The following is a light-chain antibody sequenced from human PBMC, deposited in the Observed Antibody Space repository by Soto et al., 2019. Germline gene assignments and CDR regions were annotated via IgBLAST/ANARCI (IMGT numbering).Light chain of an antibody. Sequence: QSALTQPPSVSAAPGQKVTISCSGSSSNIGNNYVSWYQQLPGTAPKLLIYDTNERPSGIPDRFSGSKSGTSATLGITGLQTGDEADYYCGTWDSSLSASVFGTGTKLTVL. CDR1: SSNIGNNY. CDR2: DTN. CDR3: GTWDSSLSASV. J-gene: IGLJ1*01. V-gene: IGLV1-51*01.